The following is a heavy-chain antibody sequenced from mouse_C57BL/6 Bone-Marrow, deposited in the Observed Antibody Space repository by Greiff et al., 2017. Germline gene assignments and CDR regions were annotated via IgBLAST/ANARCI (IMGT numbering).Heavy chain of an antibody. CDR2: IHPNSGST. CDR1: GYTFTSYW. V-gene: IGHV1-64*01. J-gene: IGHJ4*01. D-gene: IGHD1-1*01. Sequence: QVQLQQPGAELVKPGASVKLSCKASGYTFTSYWMHWVKQRPGQGLEWIGMIHPNSGSTNYNEKFKSKATLTVDKSSSTAYMQLSSLTSEDSAVYYCARFTTVVARYARDYWGQGTSVTVSS. CDR3: ARFTTVVARYARDY.